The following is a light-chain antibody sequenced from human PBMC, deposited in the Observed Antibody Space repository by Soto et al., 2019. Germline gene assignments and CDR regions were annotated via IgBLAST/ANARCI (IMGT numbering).Light chain of an antibody. J-gene: IGKJ4*01. Sequence: EIVLTQSPATLSLSPGQRATLSCRASQSIRSYLAWYQKKPGQAPRLLIYDASNRATGIPARFSGSGSGTDFTLTISSQEPEDFAVYYCQQRSNWPLTFGGGTKVEIK. CDR3: QQRSNWPLT. CDR2: DAS. CDR1: QSIRSY. V-gene: IGKV3-11*01.